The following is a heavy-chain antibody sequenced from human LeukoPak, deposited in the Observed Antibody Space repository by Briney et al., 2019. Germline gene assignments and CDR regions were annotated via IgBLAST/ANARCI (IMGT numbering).Heavy chain of an antibody. V-gene: IGHV1-2*02. CDR3: ARDRGWASRDYMDV. CDR1: GYTFTGYY. D-gene: IGHD3-10*01. CDR2: INPNSGGT. J-gene: IGHJ6*03. Sequence: GASVKVSCKASGYTFTGYYMHWVRQAPGQGLEWMGWINPNSGGTNYAQKFQGRVTMTRDTSISTAYMELSRLRSDDTAVYYCARDRGWASRDYMDVWGKGTTVTVSS.